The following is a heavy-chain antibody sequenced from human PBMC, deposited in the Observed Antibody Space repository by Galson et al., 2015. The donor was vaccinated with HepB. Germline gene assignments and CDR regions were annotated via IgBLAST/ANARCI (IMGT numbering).Heavy chain of an antibody. Sequence: SLRLSCAASGFTFSSYAMHWVRQAPGKGLEWVAVISYDGSNKYYADSVKGRFTISRDNSKNTLYLQMNSLRAEDTAVYYCASAEWLSFLALDYWGQGTLVTVSS. J-gene: IGHJ4*02. CDR1: GFTFSSYA. V-gene: IGHV3-30*04. CDR3: ASAEWLSFLALDY. CDR2: ISYDGSNK. D-gene: IGHD6-19*01.